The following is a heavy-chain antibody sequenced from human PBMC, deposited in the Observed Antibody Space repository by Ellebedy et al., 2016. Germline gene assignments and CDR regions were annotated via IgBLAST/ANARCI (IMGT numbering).Heavy chain of an antibody. CDR1: DDSITSYY. Sequence: LETLSLTCNITDDSITSYYWSWIRQPPGKGLDYVGYIYYTGITKYNPSLVGRVIISLDTSKKQLTLKLTSVTAADTAVYFCARDWRGHYYLDYWGLGTLVTVSS. V-gene: IGHV4-59*12. D-gene: IGHD3-10*01. CDR3: ARDWRGHYYLDY. J-gene: IGHJ4*02. CDR2: IYYTGIT.